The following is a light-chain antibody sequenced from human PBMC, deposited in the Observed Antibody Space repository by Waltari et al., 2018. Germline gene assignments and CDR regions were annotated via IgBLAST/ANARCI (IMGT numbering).Light chain of an antibody. CDR2: GNN. Sequence: QSVLTQPPSVSGAPGQRVPIPCTGSPSNIGAGHDVNWYQHLPGPAPKLLIYGNNHRPLGVPDRFSGSKSGTSASLAITGLQAEDQADYYCQSFDNSLYSYNYVFGTGTKVTVL. CDR3: QSFDNSLYSYNYV. V-gene: IGLV1-40*01. CDR1: PSNIGAGHD. J-gene: IGLJ1*01.